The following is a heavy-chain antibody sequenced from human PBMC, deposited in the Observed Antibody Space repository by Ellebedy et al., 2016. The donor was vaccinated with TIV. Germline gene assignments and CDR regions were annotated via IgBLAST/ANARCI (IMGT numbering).Heavy chain of an antibody. V-gene: IGHV3-23*01. CDR3: AKDRGGEFRTYHFDY. CDR1: GFTFSDFA. J-gene: IGHJ4*02. D-gene: IGHD3-16*01. Sequence: GGSLRLXXVASGFTFSDFAMTWVRRTPGEGLEWVSTITKSGGTTFYGDSVKGRFTISRDNSRNTLFLQMVSLRDEDTAIYYCAKDRGGEFRTYHFDYWGQGTLVTVSS. CDR2: ITKSGGTT.